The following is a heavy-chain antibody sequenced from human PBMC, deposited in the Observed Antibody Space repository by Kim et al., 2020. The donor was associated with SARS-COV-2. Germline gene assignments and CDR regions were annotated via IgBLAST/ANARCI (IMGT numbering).Heavy chain of an antibody. CDR3: ARAYAILTGYSVAFDI. CDR2: IYSGGST. CDR1: GFTVSSNY. D-gene: IGHD3-9*01. V-gene: IGHV3-66*01. J-gene: IGHJ3*02. Sequence: GGSLRLSCAASGFTVSSNYMSWVRQAPGKGLEWVSVIYSGGSTYYADSVKGRFTISRDNSKNTLYLQMNSLRAADTAVYYCARAYAILTGYSVAFDIWG.